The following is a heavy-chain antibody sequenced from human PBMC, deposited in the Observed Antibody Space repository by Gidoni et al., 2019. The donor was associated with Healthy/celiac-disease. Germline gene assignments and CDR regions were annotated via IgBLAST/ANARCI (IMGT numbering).Heavy chain of an antibody. J-gene: IGHJ6*02. D-gene: IGHD6-13*01. Sequence: QVQLVQSGAEVKKPGASVKVSCKASGYTFTSYGISWVRQAPGQGLEWRGWISAYNGNTNYAQKLQGRVTMTTDTATSTAYMELRSLRSDDTAVYYCARVLSAAANYYYYGMDVWGQGTTVTVSS. CDR2: ISAYNGNT. CDR1: GYTFTSYG. CDR3: ARVLSAAANYYYYGMDV. V-gene: IGHV1-18*01.